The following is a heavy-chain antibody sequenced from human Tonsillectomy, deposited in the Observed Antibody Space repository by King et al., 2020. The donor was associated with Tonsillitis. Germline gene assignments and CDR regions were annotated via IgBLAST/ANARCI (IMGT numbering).Heavy chain of an antibody. J-gene: IGHJ6*02. CDR3: AKDLYYDSSGYYYYGMDV. V-gene: IGHV3-23*04. Sequence: VQLVQSGGGLVQPGGSLRLSCAASGFSFSRYAMTWVRQAPGKGLEWVSTVSGTSANTYYADSVKGRFTISRDISKNTLYLQMNSLRAEDTAVYYCAKDLYYDSSGYYYYGMDVWGQGTPVTVSS. D-gene: IGHD3-22*01. CDR2: VSGTSANT. CDR1: GFSFSRYA.